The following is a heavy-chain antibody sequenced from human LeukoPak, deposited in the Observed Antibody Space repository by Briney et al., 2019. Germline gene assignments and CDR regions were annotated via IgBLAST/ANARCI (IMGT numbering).Heavy chain of an antibody. CDR3: ARVFRFGVFDY. D-gene: IGHD3-10*01. Sequence: SETLSLTCTVSGGSISSYYWSWIRQPPGKGLEWIGYIYYSGSTNYNPSLKRRVTISVDTSKNQFSLKLSSVTAADTAVYYCARVFRFGVFDYWGQGTLVTVSS. J-gene: IGHJ4*02. CDR2: IYYSGST. CDR1: GGSISSYY. V-gene: IGHV4-59*01.